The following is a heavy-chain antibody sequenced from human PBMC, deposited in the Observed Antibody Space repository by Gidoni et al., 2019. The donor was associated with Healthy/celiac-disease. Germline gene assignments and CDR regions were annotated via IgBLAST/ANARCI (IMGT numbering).Heavy chain of an antibody. V-gene: IGHV4-34*01. CDR1: GGSFSGSS. Sequence: QVQLQQLGAGLLKPSETLSLTCAVYGGSFSGSSWSWIRQPPGKGLEWIGEINHSGSPNYKPSLKSRVTISVDTSKNQFALKLSSVTAADTAVYYCARGYYDFWSGYYLNYYYGMDVWGQGTTVTVSS. D-gene: IGHD3-3*01. J-gene: IGHJ6*02. CDR3: ARGYYDFWSGYYLNYYYGMDV. CDR2: INHSGSP.